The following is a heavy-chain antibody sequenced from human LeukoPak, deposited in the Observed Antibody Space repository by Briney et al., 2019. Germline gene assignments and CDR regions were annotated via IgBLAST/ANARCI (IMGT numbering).Heavy chain of an antibody. V-gene: IGHV5-51*01. Sequence: WVRQMPGKGLEWMGIFYSSDSDTRYNPSFQGQVTISADKSISTAYLQWSSLKASDTAMYYCARLLSGYDLLSLVFDYWGQGTLVTVSS. CDR3: ARLLSGYDLLSLVFDY. D-gene: IGHD5-12*01. J-gene: IGHJ4*02. CDR2: FYSSDSDT.